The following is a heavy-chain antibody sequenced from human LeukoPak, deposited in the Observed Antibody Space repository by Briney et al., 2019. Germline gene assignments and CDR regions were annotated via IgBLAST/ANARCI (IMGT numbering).Heavy chain of an antibody. CDR1: GYSLTDLS. D-gene: IGHD1-26*01. CDR2: FDPEHREA. J-gene: IGHJ4*02. V-gene: IGHV1-24*01. CDR3: EAGGIYSLLDY. Sequence: ASVKVSCKVSGYSLTDLSMHWVRQAPGNGLEWMGGFDPEHREAIYAQKFQGRVSMTEDTSTDTAYMELSSLRSEDTAVYYCEAGGIYSLLDYWGQGTLVTVSS.